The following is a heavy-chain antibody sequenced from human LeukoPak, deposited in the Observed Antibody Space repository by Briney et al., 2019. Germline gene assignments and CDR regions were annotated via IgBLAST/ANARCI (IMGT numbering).Heavy chain of an antibody. CDR2: ISHDGRNK. CDR3: ARAAESSGWYYFDS. V-gene: IGHV3-30*01. CDR1: GFTFGAHA. J-gene: IGHJ4*02. Sequence: GGPLRLSCAASGFTFGAHAMHWVRQAPGKGLEWVAVISHDGRNKYNAASVEGRFTISRDKSKSTLSVQMNRLRIEDTAVYYCARAAESSGWYYFDSWGQGTLASVSS. D-gene: IGHD6-19*01.